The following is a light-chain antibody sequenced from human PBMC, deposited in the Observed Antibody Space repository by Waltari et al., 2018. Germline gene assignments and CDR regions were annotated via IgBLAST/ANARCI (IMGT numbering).Light chain of an antibody. CDR1: NSDVGAYYR. Sequence: QSALTQPPSVSGSPGPSVTISSTGSNSDVGAYYRVSWYQQSPGTAPKVVIYEVSNRPSGVPDRFSGSKSGNTASLTISGLQAEAEADYYCASYTPSSALVFGGGTKVTVL. CDR2: EVS. CDR3: ASYTPSSALV. J-gene: IGLJ2*01. V-gene: IGLV2-18*02.